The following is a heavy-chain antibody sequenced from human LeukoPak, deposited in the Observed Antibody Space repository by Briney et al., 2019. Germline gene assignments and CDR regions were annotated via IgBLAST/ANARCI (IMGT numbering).Heavy chain of an antibody. CDR3: AGLGYDFWSGYYTAYYGMDV. J-gene: IGHJ6*02. CDR2: INQSGST. CDR1: GGSFSGYY. V-gene: IGHV4-34*01. Sequence: SETLSLTCAVYGGSFSGYYRNWIRQPPGKGLEWIGDINQSGSTNYNPSLKSRVTISLDTSKNQFSLKLSSVTAADTAVYYCAGLGYDFWSGYYTAYYGMDVWGQGTTVTVSS. D-gene: IGHD3-3*01.